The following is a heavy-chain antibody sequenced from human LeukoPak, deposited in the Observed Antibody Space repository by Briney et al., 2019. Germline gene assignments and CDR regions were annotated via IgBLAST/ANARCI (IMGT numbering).Heavy chain of an antibody. D-gene: IGHD1-26*01. Sequence: GEPLNTPCQASGYSFTSYWIGWVRQMQGKGLKWLRIIYPGDSDTRYIPSFQGQVTISADKSINTAYLQWSSLKASDTAMYYCARRVDSYWFFDYWGQGTLVTVSS. CDR3: ARRVDSYWFFDY. CDR1: GYSFTSYW. J-gene: IGHJ4*02. V-gene: IGHV5-51*01. CDR2: IYPGDSDT.